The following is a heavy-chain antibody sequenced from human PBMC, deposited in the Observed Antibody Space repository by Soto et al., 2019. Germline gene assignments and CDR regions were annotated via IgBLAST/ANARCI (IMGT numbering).Heavy chain of an antibody. V-gene: IGHV1-69*13. CDR2: IIPIFGTA. Sequence: SVKVSCKASGGTFSSYAISWVRQAPGQGLEWMGGIIPIFGTANYAQKFQGRVTITADESTSTAYMELSSLRSEDTAVYYCARLLYNWNYPYNWFDPWGQGTLVTVS. CDR3: ARLLYNWNYPYNWFDP. D-gene: IGHD1-7*01. CDR1: GGTFSSYA. J-gene: IGHJ5*02.